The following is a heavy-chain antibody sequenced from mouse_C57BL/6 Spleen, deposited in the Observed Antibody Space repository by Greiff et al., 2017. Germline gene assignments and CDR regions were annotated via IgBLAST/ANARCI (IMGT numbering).Heavy chain of an antibody. J-gene: IGHJ1*03. CDR2: INPSNGGT. CDR1: GYTFTSYW. D-gene: IGHD1-1*01. Sequence: QVQLQQPGPELVKPWASVKLSCKASGYTFTSYWMHWVKQRPGQGLEWIGNINPSNGGTNYNEKFKSKATLTVDKSSSTAYMQLSSLTSEDSAVYYCARWGTTDWYFDVWGTGTTVTVSS. V-gene: IGHV1-53*01. CDR3: ARWGTTDWYFDV.